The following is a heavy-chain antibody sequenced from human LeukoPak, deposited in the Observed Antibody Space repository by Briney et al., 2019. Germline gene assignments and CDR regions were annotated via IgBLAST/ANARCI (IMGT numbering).Heavy chain of an antibody. CDR2: IDPSDSYT. CDR3: ARHLPLGYGDYDPFDY. D-gene: IGHD4-17*01. V-gene: IGHV5-10-1*01. Sequence: RGESLKISCKGSGYSFTSYWISWVRQMPGKGLEWMGRIDPSDSYTNYSPSFQGHVTISADKSISTAYLQWSSLKASDTAMYYCARHLPLGYGDYDPFDYWGQGTLVTVSS. CDR1: GYSFTSYW. J-gene: IGHJ4*02.